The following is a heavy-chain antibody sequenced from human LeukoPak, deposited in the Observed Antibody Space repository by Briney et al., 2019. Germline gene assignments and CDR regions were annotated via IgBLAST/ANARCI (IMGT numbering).Heavy chain of an antibody. V-gene: IGHV1-18*01. D-gene: IGHD3-3*01. Sequence: ASVKVSCKASGYTFTSYGISWVRQAPGQGLEWMGWISAYNGNTNYAQKLQGRVTMTTDTSTSTAYMELRSLRSDDTAVYYCARATYDFWSGYPPNDAFDIWGQGTMVTVSS. J-gene: IGHJ3*02. CDR3: ARATYDFWSGYPPNDAFDI. CDR2: ISAYNGNT. CDR1: GYTFTSYG.